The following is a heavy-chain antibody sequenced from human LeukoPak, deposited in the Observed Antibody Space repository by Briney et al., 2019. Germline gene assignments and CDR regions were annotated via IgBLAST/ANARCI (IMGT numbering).Heavy chain of an antibody. CDR1: GYSISSGYF. V-gene: IGHV4-38-2*02. D-gene: IGHD6-13*01. CDR2: IYHSGST. CDR3: ARIYSSSWFLNWFDP. J-gene: IGHJ5*02. Sequence: SETLSLTCTVSGYSISSGYFWGWIRQPPGKGLECIGTIYHSGSTYYNPSLKSRVTISVDTSKNQFSLKLNSVTAADTAVYYCARIYSSSWFLNWFDPWGQETLVTVSS.